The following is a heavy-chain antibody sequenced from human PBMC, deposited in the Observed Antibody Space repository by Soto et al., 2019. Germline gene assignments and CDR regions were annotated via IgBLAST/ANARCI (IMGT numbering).Heavy chain of an antibody. V-gene: IGHV3-74*01. CDR3: AGAPTGYDGGDWLDP. D-gene: IGHD3-10*01. CDR2: INSDGSRT. Sequence: EVQLVESGGGLVQPGGSLRLSCAAPGFIFSTYWLHWVRQPPGKGLVWVSRINSDGSRTGSADSVKGRFTISRDNTRNRRYGQMHSLRAEDTAVYYCAGAPTGYDGGDWLDPWGQGTLVTVSS. CDR1: GFIFSTYW. J-gene: IGHJ5*02.